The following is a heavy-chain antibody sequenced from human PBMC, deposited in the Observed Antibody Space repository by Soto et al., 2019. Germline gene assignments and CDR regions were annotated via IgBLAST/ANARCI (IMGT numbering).Heavy chain of an antibody. CDR2: IRNKAKSYTT. CDR3: ARSGRDDTTWSDDAFDI. V-gene: IGHV3-72*01. Sequence: EVQLVESGGDLVQPGGSLRLSCAASGFTFSDHYMDWVRQAPGKGLEWVGRIRNKAKSYTTEYAASVKGRFNISGDDSKNSLHLQMNSLKTEDTAMYFCARSGRDDTTWSDDAFDIWGQGTVVTVSS. J-gene: IGHJ3*02. CDR1: GFTFSDHY. D-gene: IGHD3-10*01.